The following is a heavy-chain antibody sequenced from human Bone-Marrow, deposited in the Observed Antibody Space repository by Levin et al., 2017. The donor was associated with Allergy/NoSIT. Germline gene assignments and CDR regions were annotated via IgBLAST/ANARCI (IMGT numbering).Heavy chain of an antibody. CDR2: LNPNSGNT. J-gene: IGHJ3*02. V-gene: IGHV1-8*01. Sequence: GASVKVSCKATGYSFSRYDINWVRRATGQGPEWMGWLNPNSGNTVLAQKFQGRVTLTRNTSISTAYLELSSLRDDDTALYYCARGLLLYPHAFDIWGQGTVVTVSS. CDR3: ARGLLLYPHAFDI. CDR1: GYSFSRYD. D-gene: IGHD2-2*02.